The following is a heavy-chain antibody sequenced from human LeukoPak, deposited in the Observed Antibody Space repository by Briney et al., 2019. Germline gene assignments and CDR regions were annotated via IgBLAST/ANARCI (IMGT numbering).Heavy chain of an antibody. J-gene: IGHJ5*02. D-gene: IGHD6-6*01. Sequence: PSETLSLTCTVSGGSISSSSYYWGWIRQPPGKGLEWIGSIYYSGSTYYNPSLKSRVTISVDTSKNQFSLKLSSVTAADTAVYYCARDLGYSSSSSAWFDPWGQGTLVTVSS. CDR1: GGSISSSSYY. CDR2: IYYSGST. CDR3: ARDLGYSSSSSAWFDP. V-gene: IGHV4-39*07.